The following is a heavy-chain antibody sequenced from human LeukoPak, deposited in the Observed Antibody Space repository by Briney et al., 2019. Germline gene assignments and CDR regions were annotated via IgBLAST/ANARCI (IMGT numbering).Heavy chain of an antibody. CDR2: IYHSGST. CDR1: GGSISSGGYS. D-gene: IGHD2-2*01. V-gene: IGHV4-30-2*01. J-gene: IGHJ5*02. Sequence: SQTLSLTCAVSGGSISSGGYSWGWIRQPPGKGLEWIGYIYHSGSTYYNPSLKSRVTISVDRSKNQFSLKLSSVTAADTAVYYCARGGFGYCSSTSCYDVSGDWFDPWGQGTLVTVSS. CDR3: ARGGFGYCSSTSCYDVSGDWFDP.